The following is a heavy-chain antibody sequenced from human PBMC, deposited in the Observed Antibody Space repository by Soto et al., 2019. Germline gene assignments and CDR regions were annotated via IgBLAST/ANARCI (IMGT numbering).Heavy chain of an antibody. CDR2: IYWDDDK. D-gene: IGHD3-3*01. Sequence: QITLNESGPTVVRPTETLTLTRRFSGFSLTTSGVGVGWIRQSPGKAPEWLALIYWDDDKRYSASLKSRLTITKDTSKNQVVLTVSDLDPTDTATYYCAHRVLRTVFGLVTTTAIYFDFWGQGTPVAVSS. V-gene: IGHV2-5*02. J-gene: IGHJ4*02. CDR3: AHRVLRTVFGLVTTTAIYFDF. CDR1: GFSLTTSGVG.